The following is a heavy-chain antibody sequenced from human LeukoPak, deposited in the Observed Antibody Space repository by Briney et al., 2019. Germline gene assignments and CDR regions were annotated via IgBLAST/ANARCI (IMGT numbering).Heavy chain of an antibody. Sequence: SETLSLTCTVSGGSVSNYYWSWIRQPAGKGLEWFGRVYTRGGTDYNPSLSSRVTMSVDTPKNHFSLKLSSVTAAGTAVYYCAREHRDFVGDGYYYGCWGQGTLVTVSP. D-gene: IGHD3-22*01. CDR2: VYTRGGT. CDR3: AREHRDFVGDGYYYGC. J-gene: IGHJ4*02. V-gene: IGHV4-4*07. CDR1: GGSVSNYY.